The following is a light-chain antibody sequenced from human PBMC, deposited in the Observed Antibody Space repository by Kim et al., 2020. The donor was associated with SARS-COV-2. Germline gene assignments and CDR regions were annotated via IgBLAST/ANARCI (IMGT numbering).Light chain of an antibody. Sequence: TLSVFEGTGVTFPCRASLSINSWLAWYQLKQGKAPKVLIYGASILESGVPSRFSGSGSGTDFIFTTTALNHVDSETYTCQKQNSVLGQGTKLEIK. CDR1: LSINSW. J-gene: IGKJ2*01. CDR3: QKQNSV. CDR2: GAS. V-gene: IGKV1-5*01.